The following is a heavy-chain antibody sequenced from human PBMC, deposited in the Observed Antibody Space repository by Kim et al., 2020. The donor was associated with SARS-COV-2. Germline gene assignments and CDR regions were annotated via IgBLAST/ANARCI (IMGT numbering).Heavy chain of an antibody. CDR3: ARRSRYCSSTSCYFRYFDY. Sequence: GASLKISCKGSGYSFTSYWIGWVRQMPGKGLEWMGIIYPGDSDTRYSPSFQGQVTISADKSISTAYLQWSSLKASDTAMYYCARRSRYCSSTSCYFRYFDYWGQGTLVTVSS. V-gene: IGHV5-51*01. CDR1: GYSFTSYW. CDR2: IYPGDSDT. J-gene: IGHJ4*02. D-gene: IGHD2-2*01.